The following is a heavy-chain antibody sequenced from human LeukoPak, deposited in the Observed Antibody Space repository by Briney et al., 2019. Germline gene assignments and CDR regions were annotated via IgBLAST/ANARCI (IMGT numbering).Heavy chain of an antibody. CDR1: GFILSTAW. Sequence: PGGSLRLSCEASGFILSTAWMTWVRQAPGKGLEWVGRIKSKTDGGTTDYAAPVKDRFTILRDDSKNTLYLQMNSLKIEDTGVYHCPTGGGYLENWGQGTLVTVSP. D-gene: IGHD3-16*01. V-gene: IGHV3-15*01. CDR2: IKSKTDGGTT. J-gene: IGHJ4*02. CDR3: PTGGGYLEN.